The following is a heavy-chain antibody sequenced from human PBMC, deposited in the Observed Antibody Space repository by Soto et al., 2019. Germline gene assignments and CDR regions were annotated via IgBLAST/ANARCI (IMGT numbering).Heavy chain of an antibody. V-gene: IGHV5-10-1*01. Sequence: GESLKISCNGSGYSFTSYWISWVRQMPGKGLEWMGRIDPSDSYTNYSPSFQGHVTISADKSISTAYLQWSSLKASDTAMYYCARHSRDYYGSGSRSHRMDVWGQGTTVTVSS. D-gene: IGHD3-10*01. CDR1: GYSFTSYW. J-gene: IGHJ6*02. CDR2: IDPSDSYT. CDR3: ARHSRDYYGSGSRSHRMDV.